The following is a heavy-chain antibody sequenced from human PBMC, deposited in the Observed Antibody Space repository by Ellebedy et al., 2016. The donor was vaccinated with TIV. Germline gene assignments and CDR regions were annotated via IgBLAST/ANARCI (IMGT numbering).Heavy chain of an antibody. CDR2: IHYSGST. CDR3: AREVQGCSGGSCYLVFDY. V-gene: IGHV4-59*01. D-gene: IGHD2-15*01. J-gene: IGHJ4*02. Sequence: MPSETLSLTCTVSGGSISSDYWSWIRQPPGKGLEWIGYIHYSGSTNYSSSLKSRVTISVDTSKNQFSLKLSSVTAADTAVYYCAREVQGCSGGSCYLVFDYWGQGTLVTVSS. CDR1: GGSISSDY.